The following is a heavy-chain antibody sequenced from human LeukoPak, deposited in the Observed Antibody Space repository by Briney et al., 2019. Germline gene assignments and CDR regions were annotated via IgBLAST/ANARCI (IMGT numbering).Heavy chain of an antibody. J-gene: IGHJ3*02. V-gene: IGHV3-30*03. CDR3: ARTNGSGWYQLGAFDI. CDR2: ISYDGSNK. D-gene: IGHD6-19*01. Sequence: GGSLRLSCAASGFTFSSYGMHWVRQAPGKGLEWMAVISYDGSNKYYADSVKGRFTISRDNSKNTLYLQMNSLRAEDTAVYYCARTNGSGWYQLGAFDIWGQGTMVTVSS. CDR1: GFTFSSYG.